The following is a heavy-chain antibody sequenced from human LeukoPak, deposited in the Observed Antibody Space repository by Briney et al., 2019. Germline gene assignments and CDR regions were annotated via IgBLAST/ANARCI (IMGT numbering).Heavy chain of an antibody. CDR3: ARNRNGYYYYYYMDV. J-gene: IGHJ6*03. V-gene: IGHV1-69*01. CDR1: GGTFSSYA. CDR2: IIPIFGTA. Sequence: SVKVSCKASGGTFSSYAISWVRQAPGQGLEWMGGIIPIFGTANYAQKFQGRVTITADESTSTAYMEPSSLRSEDTAVYYCARNRNGYYYYYYMDVWGKGTTVTVSS. D-gene: IGHD1-1*01.